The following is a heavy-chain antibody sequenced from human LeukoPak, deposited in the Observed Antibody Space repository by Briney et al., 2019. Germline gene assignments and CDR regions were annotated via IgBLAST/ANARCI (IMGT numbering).Heavy chain of an antibody. Sequence: ASVKVSCKASGYTFTDYYMHWVRQAPGQGLEWMGWINPNSGGTNYAQKFQGRVTMTRDTSISTAYMELSRLRSDDTAVYYCARAKITMIVGRTDYWGQGTLVTVSS. D-gene: IGHD3-22*01. V-gene: IGHV1-2*02. J-gene: IGHJ4*02. CDR3: ARAKITMIVGRTDY. CDR2: INPNSGGT. CDR1: GYTFTDYY.